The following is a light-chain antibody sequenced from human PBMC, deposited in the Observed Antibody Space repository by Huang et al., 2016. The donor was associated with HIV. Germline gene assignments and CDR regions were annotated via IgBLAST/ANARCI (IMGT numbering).Light chain of an antibody. J-gene: IGKJ2*02. CDR2: GAS. V-gene: IGKV3-15*01. Sequence: EIVMTQSPATLSVSPGERVTLSCRASQSINSNLAWYQQKPGQAPRLLIYGASARATGIPARFSGSGSGTAFTLTMTSLQSEDFAVYYCQQYNIRCTFGQGTKLEMK. CDR3: QQYNIRCT. CDR1: QSINSN.